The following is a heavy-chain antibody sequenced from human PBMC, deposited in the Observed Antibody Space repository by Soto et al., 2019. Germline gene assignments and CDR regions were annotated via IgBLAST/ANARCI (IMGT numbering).Heavy chain of an antibody. D-gene: IGHD1-26*01. J-gene: IGHJ3*01. Sequence: QVKLVQSGAEVKKPGASVKLACQTSGYSFSDYYMHWVRQAPGQGPEWMAIIKPRDGDTRYAQSFQGRVTVTGDTSTSRVYMEMQSLTIEDTAVYYCAQERPRTDWENEALAVWGQGTMVTVSS. CDR3: AQERPRTDWENEALAV. CDR1: GYSFSDYY. V-gene: IGHV1-46*03. CDR2: IKPRDGDT.